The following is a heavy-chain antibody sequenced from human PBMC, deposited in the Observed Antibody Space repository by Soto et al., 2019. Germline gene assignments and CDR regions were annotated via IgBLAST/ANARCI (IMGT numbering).Heavy chain of an antibody. CDR2: ISAYNGNT. V-gene: IGHV1-18*01. CDR1: GYTFTSYG. D-gene: IGHD3-10*01. Sequence: GASVKVSCKASGYTFTSYGISWVRHAPGQGLEWMGWISAYNGNTNYAQKLQGRVTMTTDTSTSTAYMELRSLRSDDTAVYYCARDPGITMVREAFDIWGQGTMVTVSS. J-gene: IGHJ3*02. CDR3: ARDPGITMVREAFDI.